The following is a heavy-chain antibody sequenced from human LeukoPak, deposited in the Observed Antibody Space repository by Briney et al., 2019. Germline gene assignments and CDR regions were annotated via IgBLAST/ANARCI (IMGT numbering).Heavy chain of an antibody. CDR3: ARGSYGSGSYYAGNWFDP. CDR1: GFTFNNYW. V-gene: IGHV3-7*03. D-gene: IGHD3-22*01. J-gene: IGHJ5*02. Sequence: GGPLRLSCAASGFTFNNYWMSWVRQAPGKGLEWVANIKQDGSEKYYVDSVKGRFTISRDNAKNSLSLQMNSLRAEDTAVYSCARGSYGSGSYYAGNWFDPWGQGTLVTVSS. CDR2: IKQDGSEK.